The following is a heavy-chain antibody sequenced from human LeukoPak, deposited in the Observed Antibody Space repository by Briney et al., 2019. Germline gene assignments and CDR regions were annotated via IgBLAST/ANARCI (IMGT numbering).Heavy chain of an antibody. D-gene: IGHD6-6*01. V-gene: IGHV3-23*01. CDR1: GFTFSSYA. CDR3: AKGEHSSSFSGFYYYYMDV. J-gene: IGHJ6*03. Sequence: PGGSLRLSCAASGFTFSSYAMSWVRQAPGKGLEWVSAISGSGGSTYYADSVKGRFTISRDNSKNTLYLQMNSLRAEDTAVYHCAKGEHSSSFSGFYYYYMDVWGKGTTVTVSS. CDR2: ISGSGGST.